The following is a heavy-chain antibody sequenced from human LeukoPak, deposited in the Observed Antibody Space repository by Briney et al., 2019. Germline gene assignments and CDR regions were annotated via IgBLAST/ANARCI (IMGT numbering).Heavy chain of an antibody. V-gene: IGHV3-21*01. J-gene: IGHJ5*02. Sequence: PGGSLRLSCAASGFTFSSYSMNWVRQAPGKGLEWVSSISSSSSYIYYADLVKGRFTISRDNAKNSLYLQMNSLRAEDTAVYYCARGDTIVGGNWFDPWGQGTLVTVSS. CDR3: ARGDTIVGGNWFDP. CDR1: GFTFSSYS. CDR2: ISSSSSYI. D-gene: IGHD3-22*01.